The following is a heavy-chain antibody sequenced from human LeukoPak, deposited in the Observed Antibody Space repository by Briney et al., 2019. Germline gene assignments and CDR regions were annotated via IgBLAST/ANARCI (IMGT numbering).Heavy chain of an antibody. V-gene: IGHV3-11*01. CDR3: ARDSEGVVAPLGWFDP. D-gene: IGHD2-15*01. J-gene: IGHJ5*02. CDR1: GFTFSDYY. CDR2: ISSSGSTI. Sequence: PGGSLRLSCAASGFTFSDYYMSWIRQAPGKGLEWVSYISSSGSTIYYADSVKGRFTISRDNAKNSLYLQMNSLRAEGTAVYYCARDSEGVVAPLGWFDPWGQGTLVTVSS.